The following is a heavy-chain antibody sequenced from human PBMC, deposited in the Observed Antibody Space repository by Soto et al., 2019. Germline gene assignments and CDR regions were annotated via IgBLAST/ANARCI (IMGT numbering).Heavy chain of an antibody. CDR1: GYTFTSYA. Sequence: ASVKVSCKASGYTFTSYAMHWVRQAPGQRLEWMGWINAGNGNTKYSQKFQGRVTITRDTSASTFHMELSSLTSEDTAVYYCAGLYHYDSSGYYDYWGQGTLVTVSS. J-gene: IGHJ4*02. CDR3: AGLYHYDSSGYYDY. V-gene: IGHV1-3*01. CDR2: INAGNGNT. D-gene: IGHD3-22*01.